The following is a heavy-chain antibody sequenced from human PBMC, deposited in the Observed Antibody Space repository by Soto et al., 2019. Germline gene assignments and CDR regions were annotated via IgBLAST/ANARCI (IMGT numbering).Heavy chain of an antibody. J-gene: IGHJ3*01. D-gene: IGHD6-13*01. Sequence: SETLSLTCTVSGYSVISATYYWSWIRQPPGKGLEWIGYIYYDGGTTYNSSLKSRVTISTDTSRSQLSLQLTSATPADTAVYYCARVLPGIAAAYDAFDVWGQGTMVTVSS. V-gene: IGHV4-61*01. CDR3: ARVLPGIAAAYDAFDV. CDR1: GYSVISATYY. CDR2: IYYDGGT.